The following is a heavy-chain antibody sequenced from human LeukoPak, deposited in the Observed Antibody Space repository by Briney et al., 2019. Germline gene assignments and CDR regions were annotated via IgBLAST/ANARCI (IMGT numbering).Heavy chain of an antibody. CDR3: AXXXTLTYYXDSSGYYYQYYFDY. V-gene: IGHV1-69*05. Sequence: SVKVSCKASGGTFSSYAISWVPQAPGQGLEWMGGIIPIFGTANYAQKFQGRVTITTDESTSTAYMELSSLRSEDTAVYYCAXXXTLTYYXDSSGYYYQYYFDYWAREPWSPSP. D-gene: IGHD3-22*01. CDR1: GGTFSSYA. J-gene: IGHJ4*02. CDR2: IIPIFGTA.